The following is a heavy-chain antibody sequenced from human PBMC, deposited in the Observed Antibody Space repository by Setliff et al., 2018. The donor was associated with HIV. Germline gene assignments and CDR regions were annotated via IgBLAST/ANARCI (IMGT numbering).Heavy chain of an antibody. V-gene: IGHV4-4*08. D-gene: IGHD3-22*01. CDR3: ARSDNYYYDSIGYWRSDAFDV. CDR2: ISTSGST. J-gene: IGHJ3*01. Sequence: SETLSLTCSVSGGSVSSSYWSWFRQPPGEGLEWIGYISTSGSTNYNPSLKSRITISLDTSNDRFSLRLSSVTAADTAVYYCARSDNYYYDSIGYWRSDAFDVWGQGTMVTVSS. CDR1: GGSVSSSY.